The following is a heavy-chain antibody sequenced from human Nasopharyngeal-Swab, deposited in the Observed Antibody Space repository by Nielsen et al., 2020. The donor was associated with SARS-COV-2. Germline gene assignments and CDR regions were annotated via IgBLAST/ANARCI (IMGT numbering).Heavy chain of an antibody. J-gene: IGHJ4*02. V-gene: IGHV3-74*01. CDR3: ARERGGGYGDY. CDR1: GFTLSSFW. Sequence: GGSLRLSCATSGFTLSSFWMTWVRQAPGKGLVWVSRINSDGSRTGYADSVKGRFTVSRDNAKNTVFLQMNSLTAEDTAVYYCARERGGGYGDYWGQGTLVTVSS. D-gene: IGHD5-12*01. CDR2: INSDGSRT.